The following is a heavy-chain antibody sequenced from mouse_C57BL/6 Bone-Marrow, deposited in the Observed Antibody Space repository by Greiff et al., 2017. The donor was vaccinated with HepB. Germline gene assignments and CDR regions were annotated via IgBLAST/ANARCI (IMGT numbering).Heavy chain of an antibody. CDR2: IDPSDSET. CDR1: GYTFTSYW. D-gene: IGHD2-3*01. CDR3: ALRGGYYQTWFAY. V-gene: IGHV1-52*01. J-gene: IGHJ3*01. Sequence: QVQLQQPGAELVRPGSSVKLSCKASGYTFTSYWMHWVKQRPIQGLEWIGNIDPSDSETHYNQKFKDKATLTVDKSSSTAYMQLSRLTSEDSAVYYCALRGGYYQTWFAYWGQGTLVTVSA.